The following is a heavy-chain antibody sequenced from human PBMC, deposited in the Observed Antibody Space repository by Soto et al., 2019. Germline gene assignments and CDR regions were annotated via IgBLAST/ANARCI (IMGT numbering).Heavy chain of an antibody. CDR2: IIPIFGTA. D-gene: IGHD2-2*01. J-gene: IGHJ6*02. CDR1: GGTFSSYA. CDR3: ASSHPHNVVVPAARYVMDV. V-gene: IGHV1-69*13. Sequence: SVKVSCKASGGTFSSYAISWVRQAPGQGLEWMGGIIPIFGTANYAQKFQGRVTITADESTSTAYMELNSLRSEDTAVYYCASSHPHNVVVPAARYVMDVWGQGTTVTVSS.